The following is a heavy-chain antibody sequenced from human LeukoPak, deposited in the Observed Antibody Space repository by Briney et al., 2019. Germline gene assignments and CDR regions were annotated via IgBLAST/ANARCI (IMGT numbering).Heavy chain of an antibody. CDR3: ARDASGAFFNWFDP. CDR2: IYTSGST. D-gene: IGHD3-3*02. J-gene: IGHJ5*02. CDR1: GGSISSYY. Sequence: SETLSLTCTVSGGSISSYYWSWIRQPAGKGLEWIGRIYTSGSTNYNPSLKSRVTMSVDTSKNQFSLKLRSVTAADTAVYYCARDASGAFFNWFDPWGQGTLVTVSS. V-gene: IGHV4-4*07.